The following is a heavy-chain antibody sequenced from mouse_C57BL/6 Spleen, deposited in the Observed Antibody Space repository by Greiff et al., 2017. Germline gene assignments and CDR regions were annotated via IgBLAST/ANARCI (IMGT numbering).Heavy chain of an antibody. CDR3: TPYDYESFAY. J-gene: IGHJ3*01. V-gene: IGHV14-1*01. CDR2: IDPDDGDT. D-gene: IGHD2-4*01. CDR1: GFNIKDYY. Sequence: EVQLQQSGAELVRPGASVKLSCTASGFNIKDYYMPWVKQMPEQGLEWIGRIDPDDGDTYSAPSFQGKATISADTSSNTAYMQLSRLTSEDTAVYYCTPYDYESFAYWGKGTLVTVSA.